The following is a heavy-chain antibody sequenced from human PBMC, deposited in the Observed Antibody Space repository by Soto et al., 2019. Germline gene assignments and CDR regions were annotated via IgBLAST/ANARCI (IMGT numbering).Heavy chain of an antibody. D-gene: IGHD3-22*01. CDR2: ISSNGGNT. V-gene: IGHV3-64D*06. J-gene: IGHJ4*02. CDR1: GFTFSNYT. Sequence: GGSLRLSCSASGFTFSNYTMHWVRQAPGKGLEYVSAISSNGGNTYYADSVKGRFTISRDNSKNTLYLQMSSLRTEDTAVYYCVKAVFSGYYYVPFDYWGQGTLVTVSS. CDR3: VKAVFSGYYYVPFDY.